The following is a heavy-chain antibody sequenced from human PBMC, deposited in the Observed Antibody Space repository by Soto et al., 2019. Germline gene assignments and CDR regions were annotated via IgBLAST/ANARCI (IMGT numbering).Heavy chain of an antibody. D-gene: IGHD4-17*01. Sequence: GESLKISCKASGYSFISYWIGWVRQMPGKGLEWMGTIYPADSDTRYSPSFEGQVTISADKSISTAYMQWNSLKASDTAMYYCARKDYGSNSLDYWGHGTLVTVSS. CDR2: IYPADSDT. V-gene: IGHV5-51*01. CDR3: ARKDYGSNSLDY. CDR1: GYSFISYW. J-gene: IGHJ4*01.